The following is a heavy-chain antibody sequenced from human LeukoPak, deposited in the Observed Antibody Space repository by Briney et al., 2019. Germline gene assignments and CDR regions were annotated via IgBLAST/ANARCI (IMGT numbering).Heavy chain of an antibody. D-gene: IGHD3-3*01. V-gene: IGHV3-23*01. CDR1: GFTFSSYA. Sequence: GGSLRLSCAASGFTFSSYAMSWVRQAPGKGLEWVSAISGSGGSTYYADSVKGRFTISRDNSKNTLYLQMNSLRAEDTAVYYCAKGGRVDFWSGPLPFDYWGQGTLVTVSS. J-gene: IGHJ4*02. CDR3: AKGGRVDFWSGPLPFDY. CDR2: ISGSGGST.